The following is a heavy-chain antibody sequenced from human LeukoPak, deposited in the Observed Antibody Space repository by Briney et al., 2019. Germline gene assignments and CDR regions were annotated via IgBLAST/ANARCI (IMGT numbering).Heavy chain of an antibody. J-gene: IGHJ3*02. V-gene: IGHV3-48*03. CDR3: AGGMIDPDDAFDI. CDR1: GFTFSSYE. D-gene: IGHD2-21*01. Sequence: GGSLGLSCAASGFTFSSYEMNWVRQAPGKGLEWFSYISSSVSTIYYEDSVKGRFTNSKDNAKNSLYLQKNSLRGEETAGYYCAGGMIDPDDAFDIWGQGTMVTVSS. CDR2: ISSSVSTI.